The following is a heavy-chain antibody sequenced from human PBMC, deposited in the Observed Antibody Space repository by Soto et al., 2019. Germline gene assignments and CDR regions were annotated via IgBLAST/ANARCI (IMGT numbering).Heavy chain of an antibody. V-gene: IGHV1-3*01. D-gene: IGHD2-2*01. J-gene: IGHJ4*02. CDR2: INAGNGNT. CDR3: ARDLGLGYCSSTSCRGYYFDY. Sequence: ASVKVSCKASGYTFTSYAMHWVRQAPGQRLEWMGWINAGNGNTKYSQKFQGRVTITRDTSASTAYMELSSLRSEDTAVYYCARDLGLGYCSSTSCRGYYFDYWGQGTLVTVYS. CDR1: GYTFTSYA.